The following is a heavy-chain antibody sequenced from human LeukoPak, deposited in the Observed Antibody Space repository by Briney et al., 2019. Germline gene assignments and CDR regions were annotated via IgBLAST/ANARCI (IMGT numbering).Heavy chain of an antibody. J-gene: IGHJ4*02. V-gene: IGHV3-30*18. CDR3: AKDRGYFDWLLNF. Sequence: GGSLRLSCAASGFTFSSYGMHWVRQAPGKGLEWEAVISYDGSNKYYADSVKGRFTISRDNSKNTLYLQMNSLRAEDTAVYYCAKDRGYFDWLLNFWGQGTLVTVSS. CDR2: ISYDGSNK. CDR1: GFTFSSYG. D-gene: IGHD3-9*01.